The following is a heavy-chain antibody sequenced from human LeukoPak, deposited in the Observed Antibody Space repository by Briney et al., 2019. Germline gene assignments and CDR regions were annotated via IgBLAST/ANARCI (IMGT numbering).Heavy chain of an antibody. CDR3: ARSKRWYSTDAFDI. Sequence: GGSLRLSCAASGFTFSSHWMHWVRQAPGKGLVWVSRINGDGSNTTYADSVKGRFTISRDNAKITLYLQMNSLRAEDTAVYHCARSKRWYSTDAFDIWGQGTMVTVSS. J-gene: IGHJ3*02. D-gene: IGHD2-15*01. CDR1: GFTFSSHW. CDR2: INGDGSNT. V-gene: IGHV3-74*03.